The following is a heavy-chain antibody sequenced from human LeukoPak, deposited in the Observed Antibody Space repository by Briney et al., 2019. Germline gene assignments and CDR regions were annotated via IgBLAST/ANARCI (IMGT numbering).Heavy chain of an antibody. D-gene: IGHD3-10*01. CDR2: IYYSGTT. Sequence: SETLSLTCTVSGDSISSSSYYWGWIRQPPGKGLEWIGSIYYSGTTYYNPSLKTRVTISVDTSKNQFSLKLTSVTAADTAVYYCARPPGGDLDAFDIWGQGTMVTVSS. CDR1: GDSISSSSYY. J-gene: IGHJ3*02. V-gene: IGHV4-39*01. CDR3: ARPPGGDLDAFDI.